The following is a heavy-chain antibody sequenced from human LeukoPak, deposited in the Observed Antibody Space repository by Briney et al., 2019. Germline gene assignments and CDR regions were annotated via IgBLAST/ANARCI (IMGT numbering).Heavy chain of an antibody. CDR1: GYSISSGYY. D-gene: IGHD1-26*01. J-gene: IGHJ4*02. CDR2: IYYSGST. V-gene: IGHV4-61*01. CDR3: ARSSSSGSYRH. Sequence: SETLSLTCTVSGYSISSGYYWGWIRQPPGKGLEWIGYIYYSGSTNYNPSLKSRVTISVDTSKNQFSLKLSSVTAADTAVYYCARSSSSGSYRHWGQGTLVTVSS.